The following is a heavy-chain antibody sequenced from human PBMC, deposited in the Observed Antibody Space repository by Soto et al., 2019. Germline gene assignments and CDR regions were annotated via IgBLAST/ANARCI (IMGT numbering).Heavy chain of an antibody. CDR3: ARVSLSMDGSSSSFLGP. Sequence: GPLSLTRSVSGGYVSSGSYSRCWSSQPPGTSLERIWYIYYGWSTNYNPSPKSRVTISLDTSKNQFSLNLSFVTAVDTAVYYCARVSLSMDGSSSSFLGPWGQGTMITVSS. D-gene: IGHD6-6*01. V-gene: IGHV4-61*01. CDR1: GGYVSSGSYS. J-gene: IGHJ5*02. CDR2: IYYGWST.